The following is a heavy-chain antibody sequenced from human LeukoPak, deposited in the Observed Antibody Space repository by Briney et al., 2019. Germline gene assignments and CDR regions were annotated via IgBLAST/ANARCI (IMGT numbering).Heavy chain of an antibody. V-gene: IGHV3-53*01. J-gene: IGHJ6*03. CDR1: GFTVSSNY. Sequence: GGSLRLSCAASGFTVSSNYMSWVRQAPGKGLEWVSVIYSGGSTYYADSVRGRFTISRDNAQYLAYLQMNSLRAEDTAVYYCARLDRADYSTSPVPYYNYYMNAWDKGTTVIVSS. CDR2: IYSGGST. D-gene: IGHD6-13*01. CDR3: ARLDRADYSTSPVPYYNYYMNA.